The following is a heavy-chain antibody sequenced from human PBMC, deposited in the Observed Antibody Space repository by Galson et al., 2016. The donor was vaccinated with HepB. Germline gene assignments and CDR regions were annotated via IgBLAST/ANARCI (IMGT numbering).Heavy chain of an antibody. CDR1: GFTFINYA. D-gene: IGHD1-1*01. CDR3: AKESGLWNVKTDFDY. CDR2: ISGTDGRT. V-gene: IGHV3-23*01. Sequence: SLRLSCAASGFTFINYAMSWVRQAPGKGLEWVSGISGTDGRTLYADSVKGRFTISRDNSKNTLYLQMNSLRADDTAVYYCAKESGLWNVKTDFDYWAREPWSPFP. J-gene: IGHJ4*02.